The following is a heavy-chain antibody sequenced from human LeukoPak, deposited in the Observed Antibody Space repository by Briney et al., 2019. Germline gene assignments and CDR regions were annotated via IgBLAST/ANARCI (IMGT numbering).Heavy chain of an antibody. CDR1: GFTFSRYW. Sequence: PGGSLRLSCAASGFTFSRYWMSWVRQAPGKGLEWVANIKQDGSEKYYVDSVKGRFTVSRDNAKNSVYLQMNSLRAEDTAVYYCASDLQQYDSSGYYQYWGQGAVVTVSS. D-gene: IGHD3-22*01. V-gene: IGHV3-7*01. J-gene: IGHJ4*02. CDR3: ASDLQQYDSSGYYQY. CDR2: IKQDGSEK.